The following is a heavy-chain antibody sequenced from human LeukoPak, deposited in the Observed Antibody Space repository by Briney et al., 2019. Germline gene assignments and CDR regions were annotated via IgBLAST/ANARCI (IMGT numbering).Heavy chain of an antibody. Sequence: GGSLRLSCATSGFIVSNNYMSWVRQAPGKGLEWVSIIDSGYTTNYIDSVKGRFTISRDNSKNTVFLQMNSLRVEDTAVYYCAKGAQDFGDSTTDYWGQGTLVTVSS. D-gene: IGHD4-17*01. CDR1: GFIVSNNY. CDR2: IDSGYTT. J-gene: IGHJ4*02. CDR3: AKGAQDFGDSTTDY. V-gene: IGHV3-53*01.